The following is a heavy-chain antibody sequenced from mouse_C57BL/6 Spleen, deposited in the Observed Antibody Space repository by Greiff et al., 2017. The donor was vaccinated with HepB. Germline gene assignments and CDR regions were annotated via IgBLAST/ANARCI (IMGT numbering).Heavy chain of an antibody. CDR3: ARQYYGSSYSHFAY. J-gene: IGHJ3*01. D-gene: IGHD1-1*01. Sequence: EVKLMESGPELVKPGASVKISCKASGYTFTDYYMTWVKQSPGKSLEWIGDINPNNGGNNYNQKFKGKATLTVDKSSSTAYMELRSLTSEDSAVYYCARQYYGSSYSHFAYWGQGTLVTVSA. V-gene: IGHV1-26*01. CDR1: GYTFTDYY. CDR2: INPNNGGN.